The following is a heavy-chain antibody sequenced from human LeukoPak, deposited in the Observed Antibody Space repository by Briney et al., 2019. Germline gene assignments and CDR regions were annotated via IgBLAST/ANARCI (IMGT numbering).Heavy chain of an antibody. CDR1: GCTFSSYA. CDR2: ISYDGSNK. D-gene: IGHD3-9*01. Sequence: GGSLRLSCAASGCTFSSYAMHWVRQAPGKGLEWVAVISYDGSNKYYADSVKGRFTISRDNSKNTLYLQMNSLRAEDTAVYYCARGGGGLYDILTGYAPYFDYWGQGTLVTVSS. V-gene: IGHV3-30-3*01. CDR3: ARGGGGLYDILTGYAPYFDY. J-gene: IGHJ4*02.